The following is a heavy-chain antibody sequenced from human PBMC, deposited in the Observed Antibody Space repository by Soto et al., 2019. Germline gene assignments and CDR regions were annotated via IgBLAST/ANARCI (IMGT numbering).Heavy chain of an antibody. D-gene: IGHD3-9*01. Sequence: PAGSLRLSCAASGFTFSSYTMHWVRQAPGKGLEWVTLISYDGNNKYYADSVKGRFTISRDNYKNTLYLQMNSLRAEDTAVYYCARDPGDWSGDYWGQGTLVTVSS. V-gene: IGHV3-30-3*01. J-gene: IGHJ4*02. CDR1: GFTFSSYT. CDR3: ARDPGDWSGDY. CDR2: ISYDGNNK.